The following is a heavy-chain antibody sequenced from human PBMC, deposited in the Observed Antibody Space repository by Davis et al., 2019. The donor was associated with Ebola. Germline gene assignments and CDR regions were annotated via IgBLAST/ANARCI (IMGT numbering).Heavy chain of an antibody. D-gene: IGHD2-21*02. CDR1: GGSISTYY. V-gene: IGHV4-59*01. Sequence: SETLSLTCTVSGGSISTYYWRWIRPPPGKGLEWIGYIYDGGITNQNPSLKSRVTISEDTSKNQFSLKLSSVTAADTAVYYCAKCGGDCNGMDVWGQGTTVTVSS. CDR3: AKCGGDCNGMDV. J-gene: IGHJ6*02. CDR2: IYDGGIT.